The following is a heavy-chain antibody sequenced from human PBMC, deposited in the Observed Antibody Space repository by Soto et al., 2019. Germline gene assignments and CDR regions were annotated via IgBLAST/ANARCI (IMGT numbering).Heavy chain of an antibody. CDR1: GRSFSGYY. CDR3: ARGRYDYGDYVWIRRSWFDT. J-gene: IGHJ5*02. V-gene: IGHV4-34*01. Sequence: QVQLQQWGAGLLRPSETLSLTCAVYGRSFSGYYWNWIRQPPGKGPEWIGEINDSGRVNYNPYFRSRVTISADTSKNQLSLNVKPVTAADTAVYYCARGRYDYGDYVWIRRSWFDTWGQGTLVTVSS. CDR2: INDSGRV. D-gene: IGHD4-17*01.